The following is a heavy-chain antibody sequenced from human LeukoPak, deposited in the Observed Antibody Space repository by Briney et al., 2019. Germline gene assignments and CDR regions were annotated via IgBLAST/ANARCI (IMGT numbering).Heavy chain of an antibody. CDR1: GFTVSSNY. CDR3: AKVLVLVSANRYYFDY. CDR2: IYSGGST. J-gene: IGHJ4*02. D-gene: IGHD2-15*01. V-gene: IGHV3-53*01. Sequence: HAGGSLRLSCAASGFTVSSNYMSWVRQAPGKGPEWVSVIYSGGSTFYADSVKGRFTISRDNSKNTLFLQMNSLRAEDTAVYYCAKVLVLVSANRYYFDYWGQGTLVTVSS.